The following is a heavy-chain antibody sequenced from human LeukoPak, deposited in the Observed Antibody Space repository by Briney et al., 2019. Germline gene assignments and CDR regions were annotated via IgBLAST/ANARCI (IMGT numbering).Heavy chain of an antibody. CDR3: ARELGIGSPGYMDV. Sequence: GGSLRLSCAASGFTFSSYSMNWVRQAPGKGLEWVSSISSSSSYIYYADSVKGRFTISRDNAKNSLYLQMNSLRAEDTAVYYCARELGIGSPGYMDVWGKGTTVTVSS. D-gene: IGHD1-26*01. CDR2: ISSSSSYI. V-gene: IGHV3-21*01. J-gene: IGHJ6*03. CDR1: GFTFSSYS.